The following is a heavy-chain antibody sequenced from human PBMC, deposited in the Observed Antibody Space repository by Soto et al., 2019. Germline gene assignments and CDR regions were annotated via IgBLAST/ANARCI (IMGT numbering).Heavy chain of an antibody. CDR3: ARRLGLLVTPIPGY. V-gene: IGHV1-2*02. J-gene: IGHJ4*02. Sequence: QVQLVQSGAEVKKPGASVKVSCKASGYTFTGYHMHWVRQAPGQGLEWMVWINPNSGVTIYAQKFQGRVIMTRETPITTAYMELSRLTSDDTAVYYCARRLGLLVTPIPGYWGQGTLVTVSS. CDR1: GYTFTGYH. CDR2: INPNSGVT. D-gene: IGHD2-21*02.